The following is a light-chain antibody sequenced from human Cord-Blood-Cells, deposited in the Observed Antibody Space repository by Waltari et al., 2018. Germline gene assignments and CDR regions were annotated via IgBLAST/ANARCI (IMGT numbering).Light chain of an antibody. CDR3: QQYNNWPPYT. CDR1: QRVSSN. V-gene: IGKV3-15*01. J-gene: IGKJ2*01. Sequence: EIVMTQSPATLSVSPGERATLSCRAGQRVSSNLAWYQQKPGQAPRLLIYGASTRATGIPARCSGSGSGTAFTLTISSLQSEDFAVYYCQQYNNWPPYTFGQGTKLEIK. CDR2: GAS.